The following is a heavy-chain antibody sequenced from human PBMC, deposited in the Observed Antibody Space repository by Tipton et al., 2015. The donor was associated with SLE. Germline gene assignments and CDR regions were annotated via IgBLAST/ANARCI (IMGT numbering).Heavy chain of an antibody. CDR2: IYHSGST. V-gene: IGHV4-38-2*01. CDR1: GYSISSGYY. J-gene: IGHJ4*02. CDR3: ARASRSSFDY. D-gene: IGHD2-2*01. Sequence: TLSLTCAVSGYSISSGYYWGWIRQPPGKGLEWIGSIYHSGSTYYNPSLKSRVTISVDTSKNQFSLKLSSVTAADTAVYYCARASRSSFDYWGQGTLVTVSS.